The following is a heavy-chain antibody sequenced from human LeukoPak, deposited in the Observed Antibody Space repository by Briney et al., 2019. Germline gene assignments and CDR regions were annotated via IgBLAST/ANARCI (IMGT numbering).Heavy chain of an antibody. CDR2: ISSSSSYI. Sequence: PGGSLRLSCAASGFTFSSYSMNWVRQAPGKGLEWVSSISSSSSYIYYADSVKGRFTISRDNAKNSLYLQMNSLRAEDTAVYNCARDSGSSGWYSIYWGQGTLVTVSS. CDR1: GFTFSSYS. V-gene: IGHV3-21*01. J-gene: IGHJ4*02. D-gene: IGHD6-19*01. CDR3: ARDSGSSGWYSIY.